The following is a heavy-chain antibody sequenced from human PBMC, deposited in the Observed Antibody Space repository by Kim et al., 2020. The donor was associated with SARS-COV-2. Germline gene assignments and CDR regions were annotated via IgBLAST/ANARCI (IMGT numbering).Heavy chain of an antibody. D-gene: IGHD3-9*01. J-gene: IGHJ6*02. CDR1: GFTFGDYA. V-gene: IGHV3-9*01. Sequence: GGSLRLSCAASGFTFGDYAMHWVRQAPGKGLEWVSGISWNSGSIGYADSVKGRFTISRDNAKNSLYLQMNSLRAEDTALYYCAKDSGYFDWLSTMDVWGQGTTVTVSS. CDR3: AKDSGYFDWLSTMDV. CDR2: ISWNSGSI.